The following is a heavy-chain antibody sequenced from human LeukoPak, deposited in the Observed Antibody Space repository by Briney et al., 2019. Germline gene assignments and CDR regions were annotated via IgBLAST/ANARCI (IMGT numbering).Heavy chain of an antibody. CDR2: IYATGST. J-gene: IGHJ4*02. CDR3: ARQGYTASYYFLDF. CDR1: GDFIRSYW. V-gene: IGHV4-4*07. Sequence: PSETLSLTCDVSGDFIRSYWWGWVRQPAGKGLEWIGLIYATGSTKLNPSLNSRLTMSMDTSTNQLSLKLSMTLTSVTAADTAVYFCARQGYTASYYFLDFWSQGNLVTVSP. D-gene: IGHD1-26*01.